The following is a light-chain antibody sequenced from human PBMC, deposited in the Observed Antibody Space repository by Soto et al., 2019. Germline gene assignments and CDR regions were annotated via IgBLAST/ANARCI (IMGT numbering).Light chain of an antibody. CDR2: AAS. J-gene: IGKJ1*01. CDR1: QRIDRY. CDR3: QQSYSTPT. Sequence: DIQITQSPSSLSASFVEIVSLTCRASQRIDRYLAWYQQKPGKAPKLLIYAASSLQSGVPSRFSGSGSGTDFTLTISSLQPEDFATYYCQQSYSTPTFGQGTKVDIK. V-gene: IGKV1-39*01.